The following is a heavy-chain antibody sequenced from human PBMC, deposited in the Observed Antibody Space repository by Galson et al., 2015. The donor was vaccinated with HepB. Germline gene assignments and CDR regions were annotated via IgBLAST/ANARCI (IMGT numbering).Heavy chain of an antibody. Sequence: SLRLSCAASGFSVSSNYMSWVRQAPGKGLRWVSVLYSGGGAYDGFTSYADSVKGRFTISRDSSQTTLYLQMNNLRAEDTAVYYCARTLYSYYDGSGYLDAFDIWGQGTMVTVSS. J-gene: IGHJ3*02. CDR3: ARTLYSYYDGSGYLDAFDI. D-gene: IGHD3-22*01. CDR1: GFSVSSNY. CDR2: LYSGGGA. V-gene: IGHV3-66*01.